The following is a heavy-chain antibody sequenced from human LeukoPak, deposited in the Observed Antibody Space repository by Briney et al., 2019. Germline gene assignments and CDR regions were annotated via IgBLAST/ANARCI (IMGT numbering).Heavy chain of an antibody. J-gene: IGHJ5*02. D-gene: IGHD3-10*01. CDR2: IFTTGST. CDR3: ARVLWFGELSRFDP. CDR1: GGSISTYY. V-gene: IGHV4-4*07. Sequence: SETLSLTCTVSGGSISTYYWSWIRQPAGKGLEWIGRIFTTGSTNYNPSLKSRVTISVDKSKNQFSLKLNFVTAADTAVYYCARVLWFGELSRFDPWGQGTLVTVSS.